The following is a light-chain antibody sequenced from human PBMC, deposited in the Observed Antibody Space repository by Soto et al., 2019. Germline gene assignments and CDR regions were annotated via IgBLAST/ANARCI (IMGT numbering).Light chain of an antibody. V-gene: IGKV3-20*01. J-gene: IGKJ4*01. CDR3: QQYGSSPLT. CDR2: DAS. Sequence: LLTQSPATLSLSVGDRVTISCRASQSVSSWLAWYQQKPGQAPRLLIYDASSLDTGIPARFSGSGSGTDFTLTISSLVPEDFAAYYCQQYGSSPLTFGGGTKVDIK. CDR1: QSVSSW.